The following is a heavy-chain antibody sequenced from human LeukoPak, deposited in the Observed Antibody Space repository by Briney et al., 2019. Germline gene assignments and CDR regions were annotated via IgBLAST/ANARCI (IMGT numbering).Heavy chain of an antibody. D-gene: IGHD3-3*01. CDR3: ARERFKRFDP. J-gene: IGHJ5*02. V-gene: IGHV4-39*07. Sequence: SETLSLTCTVSGGSISSSSYYWGWIRQPPGKGLEWIGSIYYGGSTYYNPSLKSRVTISVDTSKNQFSLKLSSVTAADTAVYYCARERFKRFDPWGQGTLVTVSS. CDR2: IYYGGST. CDR1: GGSISSSSYY.